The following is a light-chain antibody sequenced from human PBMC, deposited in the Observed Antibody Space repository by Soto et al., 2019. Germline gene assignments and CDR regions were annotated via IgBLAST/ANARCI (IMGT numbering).Light chain of an antibody. V-gene: IGKV3-15*01. Sequence: EMVMTQSPATLSVSPGERATLSCRASQNLSRNLAWYQQQPGQAPRLLIYGASTRATGIPARFSGSGSGTDXXLTISSLQSEDFAVYYCQQYDNWPHTFGQGTKLEIK. CDR1: QNLSRN. CDR2: GAS. J-gene: IGKJ2*01. CDR3: QQYDNWPHT.